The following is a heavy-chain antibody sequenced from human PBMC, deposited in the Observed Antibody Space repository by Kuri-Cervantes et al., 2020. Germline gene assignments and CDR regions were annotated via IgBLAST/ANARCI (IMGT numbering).Heavy chain of an antibody. CDR2: ISYDGSNK. V-gene: IGHV3-30-3*01. D-gene: IGHD3-9*01. J-gene: IGHJ4*02. CDR1: GFTFSSYA. Sequence: GGSLRLSCAAPGFTFSSYAMHWVRQAPGKGLEWVAVISYDGSNKYCADSVKGRFTISRDNSKNTLYLQMNSLRAEDTAVYYCARGRTWYYDILTGYLFDYWGQGTLVTVSS. CDR3: ARGRTWYYDILTGYLFDY.